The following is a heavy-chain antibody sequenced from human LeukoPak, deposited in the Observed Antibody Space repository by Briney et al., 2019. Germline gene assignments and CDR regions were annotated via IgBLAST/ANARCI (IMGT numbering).Heavy chain of an antibody. CDR1: GFTFSTYG. CDR3: AKDRATLTLDYFYGMDV. J-gene: IGHJ6*02. CDR2: MSSDGSNK. D-gene: IGHD2/OR15-2a*01. Sequence: GRSLRLSCAASGFTFSTYGMHWVRQAPGKGLEWVAVMSSDGSNKYCADSVKGRFTISRDNTKNTLFLQMNSLRVEDTAVYFCAKDRATLTLDYFYGMDVWGQGTTVTVSS. V-gene: IGHV3-30*18.